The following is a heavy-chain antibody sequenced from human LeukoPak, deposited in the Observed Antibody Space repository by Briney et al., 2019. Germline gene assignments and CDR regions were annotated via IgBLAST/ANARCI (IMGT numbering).Heavy chain of an antibody. J-gene: IGHJ4*02. V-gene: IGHV3-11*04. D-gene: IGHD3-3*01. CDR1: GFSFSDYY. Sequence: GGSLRLSCAASGFSFSDYYMNWIRQAPGKGLEWVSYISSSGSTIYYADSVEGRFTISRDNAKNSLYLQMNSLRAEDTAVYYCARDRLYYDFWSGYYEYWGQGTLVTVSS. CDR3: ARDRLYYDFWSGYYEY. CDR2: ISSSGSTI.